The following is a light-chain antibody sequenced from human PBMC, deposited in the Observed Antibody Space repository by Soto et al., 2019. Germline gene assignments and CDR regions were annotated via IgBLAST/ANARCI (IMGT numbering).Light chain of an antibody. J-gene: IGLJ1*01. CDR3: AAWDDSLNARYV. CDR2: TTN. CDR1: SSNIGSNP. Sequence: QSVLTQPPSASGTPGQRVIFSCSGTSSNIGSNPVYWYQQLPGTAPKLLIYTTNQRPSGVPDRFSGSKSGTSASLAISGLQSEDEADYYCAAWDDSLNARYVFGTGTKLTVL. V-gene: IGLV1-44*01.